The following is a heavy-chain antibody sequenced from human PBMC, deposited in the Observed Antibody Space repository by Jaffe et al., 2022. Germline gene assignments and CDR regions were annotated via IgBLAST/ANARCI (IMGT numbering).Heavy chain of an antibody. J-gene: IGHJ5*02. CDR3: ARFIMTTLVEQTGGHWFDP. CDR1: GGSISSGGYS. V-gene: IGHV4-30-2*01. CDR2: IYHSGST. D-gene: IGHD4-17*01. Sequence: QLQLQESGSGLVKPSQTLSLTCAVSGGSISSGGYSWSWIRQPPGKGLEWIGYIYHSGSTYYNPSLKSRVTISVDRSKNQFSLKLSSVTAADTAVYYCARFIMTTLVEQTGGHWFDPWGQGTLVTVSS.